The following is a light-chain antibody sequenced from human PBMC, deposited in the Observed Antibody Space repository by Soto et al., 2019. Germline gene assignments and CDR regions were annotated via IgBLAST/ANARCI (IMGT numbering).Light chain of an antibody. CDR2: GAS. V-gene: IGKV3-20*01. CDR1: QSVASTY. J-gene: IGKJ1*01. Sequence: IVLTQSPATLSMSPGERVTLSCRASQSVASTYLAWYQQKPGQAPRLLIYGASSRAAGIPDRFSGGGSGADFTLTISRLEPEDFAVYYCQQFGDSRWTFGQGTKVEIK. CDR3: QQFGDSRWT.